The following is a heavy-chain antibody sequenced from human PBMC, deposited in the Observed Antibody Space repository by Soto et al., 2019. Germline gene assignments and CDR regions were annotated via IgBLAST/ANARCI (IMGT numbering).Heavy chain of an antibody. CDR3: ARDKITGLIDN. V-gene: IGHV4-34*01. Sequence: SETMSLTCAVFGGSISSRYYCPWIRQPPGTGLEWIGEINHSGSTNYNPSLKSRVTISVDTSKNQFPLKLTSVTAADTAVYYCARDKITGLIDNWGQGTLVTVSS. D-gene: IGHD2-8*02. CDR2: INHSGST. CDR1: GGSISSRYY. J-gene: IGHJ4*02.